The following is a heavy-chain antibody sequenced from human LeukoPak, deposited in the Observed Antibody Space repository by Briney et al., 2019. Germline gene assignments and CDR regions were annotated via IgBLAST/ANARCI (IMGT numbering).Heavy chain of an antibody. J-gene: IGHJ5*02. CDR2: ISGSGGST. Sequence: PGGSLRLSCAASGFTFSSYVMSWVRQAPGKGLEWVSGISGSGGSTYYADSVKGRFTISRDNSKNTVNLQMNSLRVEDTAVYYCAKMAVAGSHNWFDPWGQGTLVTVS. CDR1: GFTFSSYV. CDR3: AKMAVAGSHNWFDP. D-gene: IGHD6-19*01. V-gene: IGHV3-23*01.